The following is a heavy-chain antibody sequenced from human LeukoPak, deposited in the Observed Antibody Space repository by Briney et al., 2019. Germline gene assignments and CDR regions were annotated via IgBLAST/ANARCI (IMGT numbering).Heavy chain of an antibody. D-gene: IGHD6-19*01. CDR2: IWSDGGNK. CDR3: AKEVSSGSLDF. CDR1: GFAFRTYG. V-gene: IGHV3-33*06. J-gene: IGHJ4*02. Sequence: GRPLRLSCAASGFAFRTYGMHWVRQAPGKGLEWVALIWSDGGNKYYADSVKGRFTISRDNSKNTLYLQMNSLRPDDTAVYYCAKEVSSGSLDFWGQGTLVTVSS.